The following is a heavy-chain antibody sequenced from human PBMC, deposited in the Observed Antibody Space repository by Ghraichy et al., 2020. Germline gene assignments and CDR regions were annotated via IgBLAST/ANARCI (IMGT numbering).Heavy chain of an antibody. CDR2: IYHIGST. CDR1: GGSVSSSNW. J-gene: IGHJ6*02. V-gene: IGHV4-4*02. CDR3: ARTDFYYYVMDV. Sequence: SETLSLTCADSGGSVSSSNWWSWVRQPPGKGLEWIGEIYHIGSTNYNPSLKSRVTISVDKSKNQFSLKLTSVTAADTAVYYCARTDFYYYVMDVWGQGTTVTVAS.